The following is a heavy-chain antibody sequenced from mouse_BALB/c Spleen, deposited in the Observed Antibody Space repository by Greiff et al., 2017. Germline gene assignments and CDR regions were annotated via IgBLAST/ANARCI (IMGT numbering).Heavy chain of an antibody. CDR2: ISSGGGST. V-gene: IGHV5-12-1*01. CDR1: GFAFSSYD. Sequence: EVQGVESGGGLVKPGGSLKLSCAASGFAFSSYDMSWVRQTPEKRLEWVAYISSGGGSTYYPDTVKGRFTISRDNAKNTLYLQMSSLKSEDTAMYYCARQKTGTDYWGQGTTLTVSS. D-gene: IGHD4-1*01. J-gene: IGHJ2*01. CDR3: ARQKTGTDY.